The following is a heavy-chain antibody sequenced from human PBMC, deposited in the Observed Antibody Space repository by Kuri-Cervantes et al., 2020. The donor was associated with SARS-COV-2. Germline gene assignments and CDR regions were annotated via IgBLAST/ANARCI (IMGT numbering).Heavy chain of an antibody. CDR1: GGSISSSSYY. J-gene: IGHJ5*02. CDR3: AGGGDYSYWFDP. Sequence: SETLSLTCTVSGGSISSSSYYWGWIRQPPGKGLEWIGSIYYSGSTYYNPSLKSRVTISVDTSKSQFSLKLSSVTAADTAVYYCAGGGDYSYWFDPWGQGTLVTVSS. D-gene: IGHD4-17*01. V-gene: IGHV4-39*01. CDR2: IYYSGST.